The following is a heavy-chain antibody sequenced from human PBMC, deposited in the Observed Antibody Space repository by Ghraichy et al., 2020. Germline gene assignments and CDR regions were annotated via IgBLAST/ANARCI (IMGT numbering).Heavy chain of an antibody. V-gene: IGHV4-39*07. J-gene: IGHJ4*02. CDR3: AREEYNWNDGGVGT. D-gene: IGHD1-1*01. CDR1: GGSISSSSYY. Sequence: SETLSLTCTVSGGSISSSSYYWGWIRQPPGKGLEWIGSIYYSGSTYYNPSLKSRVTISVDTSKNQFSLKLSSVTAADTAVYYCAREEYNWNDGGVGTWGQGTLVTVSS. CDR2: IYYSGST.